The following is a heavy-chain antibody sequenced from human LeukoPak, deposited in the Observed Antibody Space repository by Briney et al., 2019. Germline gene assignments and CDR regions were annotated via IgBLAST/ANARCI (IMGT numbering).Heavy chain of an antibody. D-gene: IGHD3-16*02. CDR1: GGSFSGYY. CDR2: INHSGST. CDR3: ARGPNYVWGSYRYKYFDY. J-gene: IGHJ4*02. V-gene: IGHV4-34*01. Sequence: PSETLSLTCAVYGGSFSGYYWSWIRQPPGKGLEWIGEINHSGSTNYNPSLKSRVTISVDTSKNQFSLKLSSVTAADTAVYYCARGPNYVWGSYRYKYFDYWGQGTPVTVSS.